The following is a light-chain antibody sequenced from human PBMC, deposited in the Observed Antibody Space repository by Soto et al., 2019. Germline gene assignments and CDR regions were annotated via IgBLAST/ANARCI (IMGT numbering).Light chain of an antibody. CDR1: QRVDDSH. Sequence: IVLTPSPGTMSLSPVERATLSCRASQRVDDSHLAWYQLRPGQAPRLLIYGASTRATGIPDRFSGSGSGTDFSLTIRGLKPEDFAVYYCQQYRMSPNTFGQGRRLEIK. CDR3: QQYRMSPNT. V-gene: IGKV3-20*01. CDR2: GAS. J-gene: IGKJ5*01.